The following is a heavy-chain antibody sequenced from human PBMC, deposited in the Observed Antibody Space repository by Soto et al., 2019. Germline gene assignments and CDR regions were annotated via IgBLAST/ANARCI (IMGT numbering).Heavy chain of an antibody. CDR1: GFTLTSHG. CDR3: ASPSYCTNGVCYDSFDY. D-gene: IGHD2-8*01. J-gene: IGHJ4*01. V-gene: IGHV1-18*04. Sequence: ASVEVSCKASGFTLTSHGISWVRQAPGQGLEWMGWINAYNGNTKYAQKPQGRVTMNKDTSTSTDYMELRSLRSDDTAVYYWASPSYCTNGVCYDSFDYSG. CDR2: INAYNGNT.